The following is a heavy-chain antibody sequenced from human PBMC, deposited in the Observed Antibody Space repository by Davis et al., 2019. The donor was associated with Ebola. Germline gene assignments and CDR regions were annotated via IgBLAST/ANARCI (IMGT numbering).Heavy chain of an antibody. CDR1: GFTFSSYA. CDR2: ISGSSGST. V-gene: IGHV3-23*01. D-gene: IGHD4-17*01. Sequence: GGSLRLSCAASGFTFSSYAMSWVRQAPGKGLEWVSAISGSSGSTYYADSVKGRFTISRDNSKNTLYLQMNSLRAEDTAVYYCARDTVTTNPYYYYYGMDVWGQGTTVTVSS. CDR3: ARDTVTTNPYYYYYGMDV. J-gene: IGHJ6*02.